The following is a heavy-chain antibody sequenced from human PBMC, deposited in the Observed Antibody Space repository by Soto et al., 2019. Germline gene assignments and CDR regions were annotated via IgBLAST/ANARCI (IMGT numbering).Heavy chain of an antibody. D-gene: IGHD6-19*01. CDR1: GFTFSSYG. J-gene: IGHJ4*02. CDR2: ISSDGSNK. Sequence: QVQLVESGGGVVQPGRSLRLSCTASGFTFSSYGIHWVRQAPGKGLEWVAVISSDGSNKYYTDSVKGRFTISRDNSNNTLFLQMNSLRAEDTAVYLCAKDGFGGAGQLWLVRFPDYWGQGTLVTVSS. V-gene: IGHV3-30*18. CDR3: AKDGFGGAGQLWLVRFPDY.